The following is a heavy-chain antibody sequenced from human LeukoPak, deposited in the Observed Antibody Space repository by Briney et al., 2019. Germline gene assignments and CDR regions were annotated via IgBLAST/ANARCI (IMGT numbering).Heavy chain of an antibody. CDR3: ARGYCSGGSCLWAFDI. J-gene: IGHJ3*02. Sequence: SETLSLTCTISGGSVSDYYWSWIRQSPGKGLEWIGYIYHTGSTSYSPSLKSRVTISADTSKNQFSLKLSSVTAADTAVYYCARGYCSGGSCLWAFDIWGQGTMVTVSS. CDR1: GGSVSDYY. D-gene: IGHD2-15*01. V-gene: IGHV4-59*02. CDR2: IYHTGST.